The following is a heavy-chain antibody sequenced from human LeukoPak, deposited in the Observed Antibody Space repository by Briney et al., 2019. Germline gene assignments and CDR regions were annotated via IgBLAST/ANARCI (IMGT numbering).Heavy chain of an antibody. CDR2: IYYSGST. Sequence: SETLSLTCTVSGGSISSYYWSWIRQPPGKGLEWIGYIYYSGSTNYNPSLKSRVTISVDTSKNQFSLKLSSVTAADAAVYYCARHRAFGGVMGDFYFDYWGQGTLVTVSS. V-gene: IGHV4-59*08. CDR1: GGSISSYY. J-gene: IGHJ4*02. D-gene: IGHD3-16*01. CDR3: ARHRAFGGVMGDFYFDY.